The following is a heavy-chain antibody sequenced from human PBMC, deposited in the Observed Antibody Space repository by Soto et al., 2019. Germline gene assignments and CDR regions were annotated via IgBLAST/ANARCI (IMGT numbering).Heavy chain of an antibody. CDR1: GFTFTNDA. D-gene: IGHD3-10*01. J-gene: IGHJ4*02. CDR2: ISGGGTGT. Sequence: PAGSLTLSCAASGFTFTNDALHWVRQAPGKGLEWVSSISGGGTGTYSADTVKGRFTISSDKSRNTLYLHMISLRAEDTAVYDCAKWHYYNNFGNSVENQAFDYWGQGNLVTVSS. V-gene: IGHV3-23*01. CDR3: AKWHYYNNFGNSVENQAFDY.